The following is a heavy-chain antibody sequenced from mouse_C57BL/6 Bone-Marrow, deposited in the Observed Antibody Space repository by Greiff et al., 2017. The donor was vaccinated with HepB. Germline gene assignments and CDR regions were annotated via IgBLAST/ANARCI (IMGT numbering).Heavy chain of an antibody. CDR1: GFSLTSYG. CDR3: AKRDSKRDYAMDY. J-gene: IGHJ4*01. CDR2: IWRGGST. D-gene: IGHD2-5*01. V-gene: IGHV2-5*01. Sequence: QVQLQQSGPGLVQPSQSLSITCTVSGFSLTSYGVHWVRQSPGKGLEWLGVIWRGGSTDYNAAFMSRLSITKDNSKSQVFFKMNSLQADDTAIYYCAKRDSKRDYAMDYWGQGTSVTVSS.